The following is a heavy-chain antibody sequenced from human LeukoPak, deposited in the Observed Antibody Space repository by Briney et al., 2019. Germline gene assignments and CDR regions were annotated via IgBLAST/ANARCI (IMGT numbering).Heavy chain of an antibody. D-gene: IGHD7-27*01. CDR1: GFTFSNYA. J-gene: IGHJ4*02. V-gene: IGHV3-23*01. Sequence: PGESLRLSCEASGFTFSNYAMSWVRQAPGKGLEWVSSISGSSDNTNYADSVKCRFTISRDNSKNILYLQMNSLTAEDTAVYWCAKDPINWGSIYFDCWGQGALVTVSS. CDR3: AKDPINWGSIYFDC. CDR2: ISGSSDNT.